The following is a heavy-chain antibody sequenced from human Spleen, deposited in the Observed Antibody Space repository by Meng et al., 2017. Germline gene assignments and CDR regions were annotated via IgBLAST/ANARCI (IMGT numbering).Heavy chain of an antibody. Sequence: GESLKISCAASGFTVSSNEMRWVRQPPGKGLEWVSSISSSSSYIYYADSVKGRFTISRDNTKNSLYLQMNSLRPEDTALYYCAKDRAAGYHYGMDVWGQGTTVTVSS. V-gene: IGHV3-21*04. D-gene: IGHD6-13*01. CDR1: GFTVSSNE. CDR2: ISSSSSYI. CDR3: AKDRAAGYHYGMDV. J-gene: IGHJ6*02.